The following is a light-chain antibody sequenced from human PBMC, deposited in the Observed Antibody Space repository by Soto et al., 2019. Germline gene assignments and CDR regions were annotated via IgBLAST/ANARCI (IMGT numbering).Light chain of an antibody. V-gene: IGKV1-16*02. J-gene: IGKJ5*01. CDR1: REIGNY. CDR2: AAS. CDR3: QQYDSYPVT. Sequence: DIQMTQSPPSLSASVGDRISLSCRASREIGNYLAWFQHKPGSAPKSLIYAASTLQTGVPSKFSGSGSGTDFTLTISSLQPEDFAIYYCQQYDSYPVTFGQGTRLEMK.